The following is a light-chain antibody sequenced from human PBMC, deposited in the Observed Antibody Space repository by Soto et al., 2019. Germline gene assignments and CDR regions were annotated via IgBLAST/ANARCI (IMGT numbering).Light chain of an antibody. CDR1: QGISSY. Sequence: AIQLTQSPSSLSASVGDRVSITCRASQGISSYLAWYQQKPGKAPKLLIYDASSLESGVPQRFSGSGSGTDFTLTITSLQPEDFAIYYCLQDYTYPRTFGGGTKVDI. CDR3: LQDYTYPRT. J-gene: IGKJ4*01. CDR2: DAS. V-gene: IGKV1-6*01.